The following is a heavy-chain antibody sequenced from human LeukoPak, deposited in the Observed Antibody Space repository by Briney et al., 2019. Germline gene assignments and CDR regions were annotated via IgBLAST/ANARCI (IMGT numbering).Heavy chain of an antibody. J-gene: IGHJ4*02. V-gene: IGHV5-51*01. Sequence: GESLKISCKGSGYSFTNYWVAWGRQLPGKGVGWMGIFYPGDSDTRYSPSFQGQVTISADKSISTAYLQWNSLEASDTAMYYCARRHKRGAYSYGVDYWGQGTLVTVSS. CDR2: FYPGDSDT. CDR1: GYSFTNYW. CDR3: ARRHKRGAYSYGVDY. D-gene: IGHD5-18*01.